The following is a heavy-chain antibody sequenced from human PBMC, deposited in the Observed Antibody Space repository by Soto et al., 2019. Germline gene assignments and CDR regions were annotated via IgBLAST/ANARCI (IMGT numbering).Heavy chain of an antibody. D-gene: IGHD5-12*01. CDR1: GFTFSSYA. Sequence: PGGSLRLSCAASGFTFSSYAMSWVRQAPGKGLEWVSAISGSGGSTYYADSVKGRFTISRDNSKNTLYLQMNSLRAEDTAVYYCAKGLAEWLRLGRDDAFDIWGQGTMVTVSS. V-gene: IGHV3-23*01. J-gene: IGHJ3*02. CDR2: ISGSGGST. CDR3: AKGLAEWLRLGRDDAFDI.